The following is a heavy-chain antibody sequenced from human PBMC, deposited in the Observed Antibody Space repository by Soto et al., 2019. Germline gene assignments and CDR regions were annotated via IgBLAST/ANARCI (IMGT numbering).Heavy chain of an antibody. CDR3: ARGLDIVLMVYAAGDAFDI. CDR2: INAGNGNT. V-gene: IGHV1-3*01. Sequence: GASVKVSCKASGYTFTSYAMHWVRQAPGQRLEWMGWINAGNGNTKYSQKFQGRVTMTRNTSISTAYMELSSLRSEDTAVYYCARGLDIVLMVYAAGDAFDIWGQGTMVTVSS. D-gene: IGHD2-8*01. J-gene: IGHJ3*02. CDR1: GYTFTSYA.